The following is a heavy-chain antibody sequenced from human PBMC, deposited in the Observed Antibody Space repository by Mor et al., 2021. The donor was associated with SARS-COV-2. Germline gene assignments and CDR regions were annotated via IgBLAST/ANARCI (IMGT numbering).Heavy chain of an antibody. Sequence: MGGIIPIFGTANYAQKFQGRVTITADESTSTAYMELSSLRSEDTAVYYCARTVRGGGFNWFDPWGQGTLVTVSS. J-gene: IGHJ5*02. D-gene: IGHD3-10*01. V-gene: IGHV1-69*01. CDR2: IIPIFGTA. CDR3: ARTVRGGGFNWFDP.